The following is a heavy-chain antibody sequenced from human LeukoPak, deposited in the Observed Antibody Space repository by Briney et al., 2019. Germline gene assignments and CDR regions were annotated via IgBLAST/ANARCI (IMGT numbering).Heavy chain of an antibody. D-gene: IGHD5-18*01. CDR3: AKQQEGYSYGAIDY. CDR1: GFTFSSYG. Sequence: GRSLRLSCAASGFTFSSYGMHWVRQAPRKGLEWVAVISYDGSNKYYADSVKGRFTISRDNSKNTLYLQMNSLRAEDTAVYYCAKQQEGYSYGAIDYWGQGTLVTVSS. J-gene: IGHJ4*02. CDR2: ISYDGSNK. V-gene: IGHV3-30*18.